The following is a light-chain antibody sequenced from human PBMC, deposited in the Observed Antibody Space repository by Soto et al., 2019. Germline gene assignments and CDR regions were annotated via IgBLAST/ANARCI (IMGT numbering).Light chain of an antibody. CDR1: QGVGSN. Sequence: EIVMTQSPATLSVSPGERATLSCRASQGVGSNLAWYQQRPGQAPRLLIYAASTRATGIPARFSGSGSGTEFSLTISSLQSEDFAVYCCQQYKNWPIFTFGPGTKVDIK. V-gene: IGKV3-15*01. CDR3: QQYKNWPIFT. J-gene: IGKJ3*01. CDR2: AAS.